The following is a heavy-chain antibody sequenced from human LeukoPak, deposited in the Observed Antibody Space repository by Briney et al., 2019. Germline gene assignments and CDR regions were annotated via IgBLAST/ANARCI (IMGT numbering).Heavy chain of an antibody. CDR3: ARYRLVWLPAPVFDY. J-gene: IGHJ4*02. D-gene: IGHD6-19*01. CDR1: GLSFGDYT. CDR2: ISRNGAAT. Sequence: PGGSLRLSCEASGLSFGDYTMHWVRQAPGKGLEWVSLISRNGAATKYADSVRGRFTISRDNSKNSLYLQMNSLRAEDTAVYYCARYRLVWLPAPVFDYWGPGTLVTVSS. V-gene: IGHV3-43*01.